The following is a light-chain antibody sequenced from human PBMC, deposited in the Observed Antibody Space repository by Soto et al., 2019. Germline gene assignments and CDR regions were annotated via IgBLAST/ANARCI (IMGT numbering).Light chain of an antibody. CDR1: QSISKY. CDR2: AAS. CDR3: QQSDTTPSIS. V-gene: IGKV1-39*01. J-gene: IGKJ4*01. Sequence: DIQMTQSPSSLSASVGDRVTITCRASQSISKYLNWYQQKSGQAPKLLIYAASTLQSGVPSRFSGSGSGTDFTLTINSLQPEDFATYYCQQSDTTPSISFGGGTRVE.